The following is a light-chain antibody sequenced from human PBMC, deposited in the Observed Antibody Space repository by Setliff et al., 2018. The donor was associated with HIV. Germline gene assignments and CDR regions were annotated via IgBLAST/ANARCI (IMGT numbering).Light chain of an antibody. CDR1: SSDVGGYNY. CDR2: DVS. Sequence: QSVLTQPASVSGSPGQSITISCTGTSSDVGGYNYVSWYQQHPGKAPKLLIYDVSKRPSVVSNRFSGSKSGTTASLTISGLQAEDEADYYCSSYTSSSTFYVFGTGTKGTVL. J-gene: IGLJ1*01. V-gene: IGLV2-14*01. CDR3: SSYTSSSTFYV.